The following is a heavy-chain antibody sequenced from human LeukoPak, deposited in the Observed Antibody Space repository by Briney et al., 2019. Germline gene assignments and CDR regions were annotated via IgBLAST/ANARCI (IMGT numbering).Heavy chain of an antibody. CDR1: GFTFSSYG. J-gene: IGHJ4*02. CDR2: IWYDGSNK. CDR3: ARDPETYYYDSSGPDY. Sequence: GGSLRLFCAASGFTFSSYGMHWVRQAPGKGLEWVAVIWYDGSNKYYADSVKGRFTISRDNSKNTLYLQMNSLRAEDTAVYYCARDPETYYYDSSGPDYWGQGTLVTVSS. V-gene: IGHV3-33*01. D-gene: IGHD3-22*01.